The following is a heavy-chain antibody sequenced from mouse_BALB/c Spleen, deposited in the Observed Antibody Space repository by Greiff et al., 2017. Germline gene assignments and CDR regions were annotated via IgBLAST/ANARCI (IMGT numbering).Heavy chain of an antibody. Sequence: EVHLVESGGGLVKLGGSLKLSCAASGFTFSSYYMSWVRQTPEKRLELVAAINSNGGSTYYPDTVKGRFTISRDNAKNTLYLQMSSLKSEDTALYYCARQGYYGSHFAYWGQGTLVTVSA. J-gene: IGHJ3*01. V-gene: IGHV5-6-2*01. D-gene: IGHD1-1*01. CDR1: GFTFSSYY. CDR3: ARQGYYGSHFAY. CDR2: INSNGGST.